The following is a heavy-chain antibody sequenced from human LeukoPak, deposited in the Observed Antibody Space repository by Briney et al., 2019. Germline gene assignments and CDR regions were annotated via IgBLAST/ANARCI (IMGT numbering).Heavy chain of an antibody. V-gene: IGHV3-11*01. CDR2: ISSSGSTI. Sequence: MTGGSLRLSCAASGFTFSDYYMSWIRQAPGKGLEWVSYISSSGSTIYYADSVKGRFTISRDNAKNSLYLQMNSLRAEDTAVYYCAKCGGDCFRRRAAINWFDPWGQGTLVTVSS. D-gene: IGHD2-21*02. J-gene: IGHJ5*02. CDR1: GFTFSDYY. CDR3: AKCGGDCFRRRAAINWFDP.